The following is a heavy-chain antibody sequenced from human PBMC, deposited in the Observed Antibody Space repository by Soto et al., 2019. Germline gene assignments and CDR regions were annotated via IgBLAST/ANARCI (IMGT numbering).Heavy chain of an antibody. J-gene: IGHJ6*02. CDR2: IIPIFGTA. CDR1: GGTFSSYA. D-gene: IGHD6-6*01. V-gene: IGHV1-69*06. CDR3: ARDRKIAARPYYYYGMDV. Sequence: QVQLVQSGAEVKKPGSSVKVSCKASGGTFSSYAISWVRQAPGQGLEWMGGIIPIFGTANYAQKFQGRVTITADKSTSTAYMELSSPRSEDTAVYYCARDRKIAARPYYYYGMDVWGQGTTVTVSS.